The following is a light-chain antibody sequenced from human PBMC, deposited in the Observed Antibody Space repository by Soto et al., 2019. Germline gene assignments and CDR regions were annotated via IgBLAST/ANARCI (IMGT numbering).Light chain of an antibody. J-gene: IGKJ3*01. CDR1: QSIDTW. CDR2: KAS. CDR3: QHYSSYPFG. V-gene: IGKV1-5*03. Sequence: DIQMTQSPYTLSASVGDRVTITCRASQSIDTWLAWYQQKPGKAPKVLIYKASSLETGVPSRFSGSGSGTEFTLTISSLQPDDFATYYCQHYSSYPFGFGPGTKVDIK.